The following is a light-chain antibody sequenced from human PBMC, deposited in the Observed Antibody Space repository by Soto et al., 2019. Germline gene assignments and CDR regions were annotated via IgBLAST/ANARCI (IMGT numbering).Light chain of an antibody. V-gene: IGLV2-23*01. J-gene: IGLJ1*01. CDR2: EGS. CDR3: CSYAGSPYV. CDR1: SSDVGSYNL. Sequence: QSALTQPASVSGSPGQSITTSCTGTSSDVGSYNLVSWYQQHPGKAPKLMIYEGSKRPSGVSNRFSGSKSGNTASLTISGLQAEDEADYYCCSYAGSPYVFGTGTKVTV.